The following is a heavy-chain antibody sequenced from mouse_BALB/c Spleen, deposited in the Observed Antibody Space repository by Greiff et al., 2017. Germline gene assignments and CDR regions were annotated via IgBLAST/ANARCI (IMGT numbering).Heavy chain of an antibody. Sequence: EVMLVESGGGLVKPGGSLKLSCAASGFTFSDYYMYWVRQTPEKRLEWVATISDGGSYTYYPDSVKGRFTISRDNAKNNLYLQMSSLKSEDTAMYYCARDGKDAMDYWGQGTSVTVSS. CDR1: GFTFSDYY. CDR3: ARDGKDAMDY. V-gene: IGHV5-4*02. CDR2: ISDGGSYT. J-gene: IGHJ4*01. D-gene: IGHD2-1*01.